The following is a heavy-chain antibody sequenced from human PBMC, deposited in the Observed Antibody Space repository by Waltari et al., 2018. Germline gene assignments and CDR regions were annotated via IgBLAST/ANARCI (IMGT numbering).Heavy chain of an antibody. D-gene: IGHD3-22*01. Sequence: EVQLVQSGAEVGKPGESLRIACQASGYSFTTSWITWVRQVPGKGLEWMGRIDCSDSSTNYSPSFQGHVALSVDESISTAYLQWSSLKASDTAIYYCARTIVQGQYYMDVWGKGTMVTVSS. J-gene: IGHJ6*03. CDR3: ARTIVQGQYYMDV. CDR1: GYSFTTSW. V-gene: IGHV5-10-1*01. CDR2: IDCSDSST.